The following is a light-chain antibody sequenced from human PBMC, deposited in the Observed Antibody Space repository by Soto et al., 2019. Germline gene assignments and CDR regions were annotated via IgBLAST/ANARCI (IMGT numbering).Light chain of an antibody. CDR3: QQYDGTPRT. V-gene: IGKV4-1*01. Sequence: DIVMTQSPDSLAVSLGERATINCKSSQSVLYSPNNKNYLAWYQQKPRQPPKLLISWASTRKSGVPDRFSGSGSGTDFTLTISSLQAEDVAVYYCQQYDGTPRTFGQGTKVEI. CDR2: WAS. CDR1: QSVLYSPNNKNY. J-gene: IGKJ1*01.